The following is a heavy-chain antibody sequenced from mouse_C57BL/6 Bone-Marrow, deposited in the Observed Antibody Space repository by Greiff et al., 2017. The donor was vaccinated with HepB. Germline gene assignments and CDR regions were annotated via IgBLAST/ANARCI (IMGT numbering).Heavy chain of an antibody. CDR3: TTSIYYVSSYPYFDY. CDR2: IDPENGDT. Sequence: EVQVVESGAELVRPGASVKLSCTASGFNIKDDYMHWVKQRPEQGLEWIGWIDPENGDTEYASKFQGKATITADTSSNTAYRQLSSLTSEDTAVYYCTTSIYYVSSYPYFDYWGQGTTLTVSS. V-gene: IGHV14-4*01. J-gene: IGHJ2*01. CDR1: GFNIKDDY. D-gene: IGHD1-1*01.